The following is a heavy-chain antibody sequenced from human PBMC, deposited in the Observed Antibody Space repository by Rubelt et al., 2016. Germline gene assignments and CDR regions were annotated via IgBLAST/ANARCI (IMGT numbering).Heavy chain of an antibody. CDR1: GYTFTSYG. CDR2: ISAYNGNT. J-gene: IGHJ5*02. CDR3: AGDKERLATRRFQNWFDP. D-gene: IGHD6-25*01. V-gene: IGHV1-18*01. Sequence: QVQLVQSGAEVKKPGASVKVSCKASGYTFTSYGISWVRQAPGQGLEWMGWISAYNGNTNYAQTVACRVTMTPDRSTSTAYMRLRSLRSDDTAVYYCAGDKERLATRRFQNWFDPWGQGTLVTVSS.